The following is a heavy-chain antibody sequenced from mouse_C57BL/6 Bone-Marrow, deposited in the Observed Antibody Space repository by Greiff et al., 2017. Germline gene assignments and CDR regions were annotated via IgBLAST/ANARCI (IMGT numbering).Heavy chain of an antibody. Sequence: DVKVEESGGGLVQPGGSLKLSCAASGFTFSDYYMYWVRQTPEKRLEWVAYISNGGGSTYYPDTVKGRFTISRDNAKNTLYLQMSRLKSEDTAMYYCARRHDDYDEDAMDYWGQGTSVTVSS. CDR3: ARRHDDYDEDAMDY. CDR1: GFTFSDYY. V-gene: IGHV5-12*01. D-gene: IGHD2-4*01. J-gene: IGHJ4*01. CDR2: ISNGGGST.